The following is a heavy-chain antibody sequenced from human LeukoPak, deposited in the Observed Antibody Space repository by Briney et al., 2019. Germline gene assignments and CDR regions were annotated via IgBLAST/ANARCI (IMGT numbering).Heavy chain of an antibody. Sequence: TGGSLRLSCAASGFTFSDHYMDWVRQAPGKGLEWVGRTRNKANSYITEYAASVKGRFTISRDDSKNSLYLQMNSLKTEDTAVYYCARERSRGSAFDIWGQGTMVTVSS. CDR2: TRNKANSYIT. V-gene: IGHV3-72*01. J-gene: IGHJ3*02. D-gene: IGHD3-10*01. CDR3: ARERSRGSAFDI. CDR1: GFTFSDHY.